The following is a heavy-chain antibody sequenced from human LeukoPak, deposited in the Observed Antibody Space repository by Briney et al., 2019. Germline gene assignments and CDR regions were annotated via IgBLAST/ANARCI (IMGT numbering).Heavy chain of an antibody. Sequence: ETLSLTCTVSGGSISNYYWSWIRQPPGKGLEWVSVIYSGGSTYYADSVKGRFTISRDNSKNTLYLQMNSLRAEDTAVYYCARDGGYCSGGSCLRVDYWGQGTLVTVSS. V-gene: IGHV3-66*01. D-gene: IGHD2-15*01. CDR3: ARDGGYCSGGSCLRVDY. J-gene: IGHJ4*02. CDR2: IYSGGST. CDR1: GGSISNYY.